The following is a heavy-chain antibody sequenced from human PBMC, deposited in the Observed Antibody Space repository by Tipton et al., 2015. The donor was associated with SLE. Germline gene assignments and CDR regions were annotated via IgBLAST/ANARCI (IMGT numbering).Heavy chain of an antibody. CDR3: ARAGQYGYSYGLDY. D-gene: IGHD5-18*01. J-gene: IGHJ4*02. V-gene: IGHV4-34*01. Sequence: TLSLTCTVYGGSFSGYYWSWIRQPPGKGLEWIGEINHSGSTNYNPSLKSRVTISVDTSKNQFSLKLSSVTAADTAVYYCARAGQYGYSYGLDYWGQGTLVTVSS. CDR1: GGSFSGYY. CDR2: INHSGST.